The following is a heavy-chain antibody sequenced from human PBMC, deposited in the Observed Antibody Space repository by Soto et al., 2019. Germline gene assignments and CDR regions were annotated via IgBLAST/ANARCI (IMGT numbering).Heavy chain of an antibody. Sequence: QLQVVQSGPEVEKPGTSVKVSCKTSGLTFSSSAVQWVRQARGQRLEWLGRSVAGSGRTNYAQKFQERGASTRDMSTNTIYMELIRLRPVETDVYYCSAEVVAKGLVWGQGTLVTVSS. J-gene: IGHJ4*02. CDR3: SAEVVAKGLV. CDR1: GLTFSSSA. V-gene: IGHV1-58*01. D-gene: IGHD5-12*01. CDR2: SVAGSGRT.